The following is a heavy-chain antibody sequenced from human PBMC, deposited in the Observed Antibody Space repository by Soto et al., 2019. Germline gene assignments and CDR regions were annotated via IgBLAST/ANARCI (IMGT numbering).Heavy chain of an antibody. V-gene: IGHV3-23*01. CDR1: GFTFITYA. CDR3: AKLPAAQSYFDF. J-gene: IGHJ4*02. D-gene: IGHD2-2*01. Sequence: EVQLLDSGGGLVQPGGSLRLSSAASGFTFITYAMSWVRQAPGKGLEWVSIISGSGGSTYYPDSVKGRFTISRDNSKNTLYLQMNSLRADDTAVYYCAKLPAAQSYFDFWGQGTLVTVSS. CDR2: ISGSGGST.